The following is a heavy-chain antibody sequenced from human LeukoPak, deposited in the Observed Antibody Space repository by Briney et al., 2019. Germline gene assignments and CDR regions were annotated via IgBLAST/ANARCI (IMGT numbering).Heavy chain of an antibody. Sequence: PGGSLRLSCAASGFTFSDYYMSWIRQAPGKGLEWVSVLYHGDRTYYADSVKGRFTISRDSSKNTVYLQMQNLRAEDTAVYYCTRDRDDSSVLHYFDYWGQGALVTVSS. J-gene: IGHJ4*02. D-gene: IGHD3-22*01. CDR2: LYHGDRT. V-gene: IGHV3-66*02. CDR1: GFTFSDYY. CDR3: TRDRDDSSVLHYFDY.